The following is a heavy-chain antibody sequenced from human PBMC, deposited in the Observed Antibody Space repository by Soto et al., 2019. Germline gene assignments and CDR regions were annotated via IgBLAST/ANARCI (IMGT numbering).Heavy chain of an antibody. V-gene: IGHV3-21*01. J-gene: IGHJ4*02. D-gene: IGHD3-3*01. Sequence: GGSLRLSCAASGFTFSSYSMNWVRQAPGKGLEWVSSISSSSSYIYYADSVKGRFTISRDNAKNSLYLQMNSLRAEDTAVYYCARDKPGGPFGVVINGVDYWGQGTLVTVSS. CDR2: ISSSSSYI. CDR3: ARDKPGGPFGVVINGVDY. CDR1: GFTFSSYS.